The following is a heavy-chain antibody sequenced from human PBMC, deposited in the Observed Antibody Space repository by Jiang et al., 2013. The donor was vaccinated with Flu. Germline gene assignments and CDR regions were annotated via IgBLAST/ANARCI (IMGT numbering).Heavy chain of an antibody. CDR1: GFAVSGNY. V-gene: IGHV3-66*01. D-gene: IGHD2-15*01. J-gene: IGHJ4*02. CDR3: ARGEQCCSGGNCYCYSFDY. CDR2: ISGGGST. Sequence: VQLVESGGGLVQPGGSLRLSCAASGFAVSGNYINWVRQAPGKGLEWVSVISGGGSTYYADSVRGRFTISRDISKNTLYLQINSLRAEDTAVYYCARGEQCCSGGNCYCYSFDYWGQGTLVTVSS.